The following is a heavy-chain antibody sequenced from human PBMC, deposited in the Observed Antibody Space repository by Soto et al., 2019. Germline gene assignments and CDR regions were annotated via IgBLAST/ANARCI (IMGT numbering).Heavy chain of an antibody. D-gene: IGHD3-3*01. CDR2: ISGSGGST. J-gene: IGHJ6*02. Sequence: GGSLRLSCAASGFTFSSYAMSWVRQAPGKGLEWVSAISGSGGSTYYADSVKGRFTISRDNSKNTLYLQMNSLRAEDTAVYYCANFGKRYDFWSGYSPSYYYGMDVWGQGTTVTVSS. CDR1: GFTFSSYA. CDR3: ANFGKRYDFWSGYSPSYYYGMDV. V-gene: IGHV3-23*01.